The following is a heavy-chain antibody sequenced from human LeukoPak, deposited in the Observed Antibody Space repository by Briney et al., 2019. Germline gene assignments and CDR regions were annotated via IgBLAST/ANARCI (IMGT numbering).Heavy chain of an antibody. D-gene: IGHD3-22*01. J-gene: IGHJ4*02. Sequence: SETLSLTCTVSGDSISSSSYYWGWIRQPPGKGLEWIGSIYYSGSTYYNPSLKSRVTISVDTSKNQFSLNLRSVTAADTAVYYCAREILYDSTGYYLWGQGTLVTASS. CDR1: GDSISSSSYY. CDR3: AREILYDSTGYYL. V-gene: IGHV4-39*07. CDR2: IYYSGST.